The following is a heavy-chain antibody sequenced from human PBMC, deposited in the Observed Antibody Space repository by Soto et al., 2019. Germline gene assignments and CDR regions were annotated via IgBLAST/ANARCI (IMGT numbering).Heavy chain of an antibody. J-gene: IGHJ6*02. CDR2: IIPVFGTT. D-gene: IGHD2-2*01. CDR1: GGTFSNYT. V-gene: IGHV1-69*01. Sequence: QVQLVQSGAEVKKPGSSVKVFCKASGGTFSNYTISWVRQAPGHGLEWMGGIIPVFGTTDYEQKFQGRVTITADGSTSTAYMKLSSLRSADTAVYYCARSAPYIVVRKPTGNQDYYGMDVWGPGTTVTVSS. CDR3: ARSAPYIVVRKPTGNQDYYGMDV.